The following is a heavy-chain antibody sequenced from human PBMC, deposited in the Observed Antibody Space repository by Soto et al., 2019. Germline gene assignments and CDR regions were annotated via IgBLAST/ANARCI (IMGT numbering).Heavy chain of an antibody. CDR2: IYYSGST. J-gene: IGHJ6*02. D-gene: IGHD3-22*01. CDR1: GGSISSGGYY. Sequence: PSETLSLTCTVSGGSISSGGYYWGWIRQHPGKGLEWIGYIYYSGSTYYNPSPKSRVTISVDTSKNQFSLKLSSVTAADTAVYYCXRDSDSSGHSTYYGMDVWGQGTTVTVSS. V-gene: IGHV4-31*03. CDR3: XRDSDSSGHSTYYGMDV.